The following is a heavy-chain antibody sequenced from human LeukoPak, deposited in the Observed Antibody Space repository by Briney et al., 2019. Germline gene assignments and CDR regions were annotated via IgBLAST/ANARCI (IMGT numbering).Heavy chain of an antibody. J-gene: IGHJ4*02. CDR2: ISGSGGST. Sequence: GGSLRLSCAASGFTFSSYAMSWVRQAPGKGLEWVSAISGSGGSTYYADSVKGRFTISRDNSKNTLYLQMNSLRAEDTAVYYCAKGNNYDFWSGPDYWGQGTLVTVSS. CDR1: GFTFSSYA. CDR3: AKGNNYDFWSGPDY. V-gene: IGHV3-23*01. D-gene: IGHD3-3*01.